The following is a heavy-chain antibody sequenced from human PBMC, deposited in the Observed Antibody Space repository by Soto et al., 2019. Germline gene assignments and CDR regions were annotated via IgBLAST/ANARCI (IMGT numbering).Heavy chain of an antibody. CDR3: AREVGYYVDTAMVKHSYYYYGMDV. D-gene: IGHD5-18*01. V-gene: IGHV4-59*01. CDR1: GGSISSYY. CDR2: IYYSGST. J-gene: IGHJ6*02. Sequence: SETLSLTCTVSGGSISSYYWSWIRQPPGKGLERIGYIYYSGSTNYNPSLKCRVTISVDTSKNQFSLKLSSVTAADTAVYYCAREVGYYVDTAMVKHSYYYYGMDVWGQGTTVTVSS.